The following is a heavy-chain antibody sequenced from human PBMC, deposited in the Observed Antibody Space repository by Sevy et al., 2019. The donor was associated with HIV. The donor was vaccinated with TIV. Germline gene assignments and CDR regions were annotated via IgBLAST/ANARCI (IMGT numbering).Heavy chain of an antibody. CDR1: GGSISSGDYY. CDR2: IYYSGST. CDR3: ATYLPGDYSNWFDP. D-gene: IGHD3-10*01. J-gene: IGHJ5*02. V-gene: IGHV4-30-4*01. Sequence: SETLSLTCSVSGGSISSGDYYWSWIRQPPGKGLAWIGYIYYSGSTYYNPSLKSRLTISKHTSKNQFSLKLSSVTAADTAVYYCATYLPGDYSNWFDPWGQGTLVTVSS.